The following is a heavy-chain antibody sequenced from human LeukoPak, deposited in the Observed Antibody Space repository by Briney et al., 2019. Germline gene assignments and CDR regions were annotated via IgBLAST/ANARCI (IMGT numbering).Heavy chain of an antibody. V-gene: IGHV3-74*01. CDR2: IHSDGSST. D-gene: IGHD2-15*01. CDR1: GFTFSNYW. CDR3: AREDGYCSGGNCYSYFDS. J-gene: IGHJ4*02. Sequence: GGSLRLSCAASGFTFSNYWIHWVRQAPGKGLVWVSRIHSDGSSTTSADSVKGRFTITRDNARNSLFLQMNSLRAEDTAVYYCAREDGYCSGGNCYSYFDSWGQGTLVTVSS.